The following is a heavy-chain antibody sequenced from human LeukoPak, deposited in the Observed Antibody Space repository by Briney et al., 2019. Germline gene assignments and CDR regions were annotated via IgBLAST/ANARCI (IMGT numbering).Heavy chain of an antibody. J-gene: IGHJ5*02. CDR1: GYSFNNYW. CDR3: VRQRGASGTINHFDP. CDR2: IYPDDSYT. V-gene: IGHV5-51*01. Sequence: VESLNISWKSSGYSFNNYWIGLVREMPGTGLEWVGAIYPDDSYTRYSPSFQGQVVISADRSIRTAYLQWNTLKTSDTAMYYCVRQRGASGTINHFDPWGQGTLVTVSS. D-gene: IGHD3-10*01.